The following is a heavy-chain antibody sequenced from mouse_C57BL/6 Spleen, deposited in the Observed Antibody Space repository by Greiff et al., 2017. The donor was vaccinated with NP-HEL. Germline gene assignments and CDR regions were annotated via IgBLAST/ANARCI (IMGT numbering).Heavy chain of an antibody. J-gene: IGHJ2*01. Sequence: QVQLQQSGAELVRPGTSVKVSCKASGYAFTNYLIEWVKQRPGQGLEWIGVINPGSGGTNYNEKFKGKATLTADKSSSTAYMQLSSLTSEDAAVYFCARAYYGISVDYWGQGTTLTVSS. D-gene: IGHD1-1*01. CDR2: INPGSGGT. CDR1: GYAFTNYL. CDR3: ARAYYGISVDY. V-gene: IGHV1-54*01.